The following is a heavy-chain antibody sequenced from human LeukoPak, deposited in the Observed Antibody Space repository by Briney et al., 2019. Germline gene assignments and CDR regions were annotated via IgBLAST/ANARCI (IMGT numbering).Heavy chain of an antibody. CDR2: IIPILGIA. CDR1: GGTFNSFA. J-gene: IGHJ2*01. Sequence: SVKVSCKGPGGTFNSFAISWVRQAPGQGLELMGRIIPILGIAKYAQKFQGRVTITADNSTSTAYMGLSSLRSDDTAVYYCARGYGGSQWYLDLWGRGTLVTVSS. D-gene: IGHD4-23*01. V-gene: IGHV1-69*04. CDR3: ARGYGGSQWYLDL.